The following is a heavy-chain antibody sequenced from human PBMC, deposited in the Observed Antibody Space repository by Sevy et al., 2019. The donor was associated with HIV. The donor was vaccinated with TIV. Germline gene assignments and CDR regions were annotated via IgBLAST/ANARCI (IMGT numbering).Heavy chain of an antibody. Sequence: SETLSLTCSVSGASISSSSYYWGWIRQPPGKGLEWFGSIDYSGSTYYTPALKSRGTISGDASKNQFSLKLRSVTAADTAFYYCARYLRGDFAGGFDSWGQGALVTVSS. V-gene: IGHV4-39*01. J-gene: IGHJ5*01. CDR2: IDYSGST. CDR1: GASISSSSYY. D-gene: IGHD4-17*01. CDR3: ARYLRGDFAGGFDS.